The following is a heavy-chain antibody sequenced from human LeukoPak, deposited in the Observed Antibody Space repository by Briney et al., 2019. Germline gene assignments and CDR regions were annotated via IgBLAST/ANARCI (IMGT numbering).Heavy chain of an antibody. J-gene: IGHJ3*02. CDR3: VRTIVGASILAFDI. CDR1: GVSVSSNRTA. V-gene: IGHV6-1*01. CDR2: TYYTSEWNY. D-gene: IGHD1-26*01. Sequence: SQTLSLTCDISGVSVSSNRTAWNWIRQSPSRGLEWLGRTYYTSEWNYDYARSVESRIVVNADTAKNQFSLYLDSVTPDDTAVYYCVRTIVGASILAFDIWSQGAMVTVSS.